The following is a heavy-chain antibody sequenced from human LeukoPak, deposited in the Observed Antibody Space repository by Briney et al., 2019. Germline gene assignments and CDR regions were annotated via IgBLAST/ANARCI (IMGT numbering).Heavy chain of an antibody. J-gene: IGHJ4*02. CDR2: INHSGST. CDR3: ARGGMTIFGVVIGRAFDY. V-gene: IGHV4-34*01. D-gene: IGHD3-3*01. CDR1: GGSFSGYY. Sequence: SSETLSLTCAVYGGSFSGYYWSWIRQPPGKGLEWIGEINHSGSTNYNPSLKSRVTISVDTSKNQFSLKLSSVTAADTAVYYCARGGMTIFGVVIGRAFDYWSQGTLVTVSS.